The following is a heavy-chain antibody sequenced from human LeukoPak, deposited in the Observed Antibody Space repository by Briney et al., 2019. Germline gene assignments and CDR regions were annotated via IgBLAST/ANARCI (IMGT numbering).Heavy chain of an antibody. V-gene: IGHV2-5*01. Sequence: ESGPTLVNPTQTLTLTCTFSGFSLSTSGVAVGWFRQPPGGALEWLALIYWNDGKYYSPSLKSRLTSAKDPSKNQVVLTMTNMDPGETATFYCARRRSPSNGDWFDPWGQGTLVTVSS. CDR3: ARRRSPSNGDWFDP. J-gene: IGHJ5*02. CDR2: IYWNDGK. D-gene: IGHD4-17*01. CDR1: GFSLSTSGVA.